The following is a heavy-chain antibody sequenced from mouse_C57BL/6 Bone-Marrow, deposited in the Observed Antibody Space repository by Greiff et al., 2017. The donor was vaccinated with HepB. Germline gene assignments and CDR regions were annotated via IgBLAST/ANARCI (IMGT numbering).Heavy chain of an antibody. CDR1: GYAFTNYL. V-gene: IGHV1-54*01. CDR2: INPGSGGT. J-gene: IGHJ4*01. D-gene: IGHD1-1*01. CDR3: TRGRITTVVPYAMDY. Sequence: QVQLKESGAELVRPGTSVKVSCKASGYAFTNYLIEWVKQRPGQGLEWIGVINPGSGGTNYNEKFKGKATLTADKSSSTAYMQLSSLTSEDSAVYFCTRGRITTVVPYAMDYWGQGTSVTVSS.